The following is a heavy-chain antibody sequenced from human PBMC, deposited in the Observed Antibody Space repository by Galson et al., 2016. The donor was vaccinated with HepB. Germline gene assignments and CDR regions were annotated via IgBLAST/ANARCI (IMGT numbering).Heavy chain of an antibody. Sequence: SLRLSCAASGFTFSSYWMHWVRQAPGEGLVWVSHISGDGSSTHYVDSVKGRFTVSRDNSKNTLYLQMNSLRAEDTAVYYCVRDKVTPGTNWFDPWGQGTLVTVSS. J-gene: IGHJ5*02. D-gene: IGHD4-11*01. CDR3: VRDKVTPGTNWFDP. V-gene: IGHV3-74*01. CDR2: ISGDGSST. CDR1: GFTFSSYW.